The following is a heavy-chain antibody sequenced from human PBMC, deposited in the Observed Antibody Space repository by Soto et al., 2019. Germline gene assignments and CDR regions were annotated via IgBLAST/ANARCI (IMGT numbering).Heavy chain of an antibody. D-gene: IGHD3-22*01. V-gene: IGHV3-30*18. CDR3: AKAPYYYDSSGFYYFDY. CDR2: ISHDGSKT. CDR1: GFTFNSYG. J-gene: IGHJ4*02. Sequence: PGGSLRLSCAASGFTFNSYGIHWVRQAPGKGLEWVAVISHDGSKTNYADSVKGRFTISRDNSKNTLYLQMNSLRAEDTAVYYCAKAPYYYDSSGFYYFDYWGQGTLVTVSS.